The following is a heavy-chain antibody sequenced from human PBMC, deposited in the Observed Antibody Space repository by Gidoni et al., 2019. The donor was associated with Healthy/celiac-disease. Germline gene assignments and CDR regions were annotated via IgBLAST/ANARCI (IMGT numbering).Heavy chain of an antibody. V-gene: IGHV4-39*01. Sequence: QLQLQESGPGLVKPSETLSLTCTVSGGSISSSSYYWGWIRQPPGKGLEWIGSIYYSGSTYYNPSLKSRVTISVDTSKNQFSLKLSSVTAADTAVYYCATLVPNGPNDYWGQGTLVTVSS. CDR3: ATLVPNGPNDY. D-gene: IGHD2-8*02. CDR1: GGSISSSSYY. CDR2: IYYSGST. J-gene: IGHJ4*02.